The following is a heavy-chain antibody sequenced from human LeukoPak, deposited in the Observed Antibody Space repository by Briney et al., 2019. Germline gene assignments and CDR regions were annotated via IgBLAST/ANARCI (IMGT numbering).Heavy chain of an antibody. CDR1: GFTFSSYA. J-gene: IGHJ4*02. Sequence: PGGSLRLSCAASGFTFSSYAMHWVRQAPGKGLEYVSAISSNGGSTYYANSVKGRFTISRVNSKNTLYLQMGSLRAEDMAVYYCARDLYCSSTSCYIDWGQGTLVTVSS. CDR2: ISSNGGST. D-gene: IGHD2-2*02. V-gene: IGHV3-64*01. CDR3: ARDLYCSSTSCYID.